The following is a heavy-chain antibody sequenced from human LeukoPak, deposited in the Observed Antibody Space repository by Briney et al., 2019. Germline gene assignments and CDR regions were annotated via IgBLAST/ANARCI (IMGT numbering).Heavy chain of an antibody. Sequence: ASVKVSCKASGYSFNSSYMHWVRQAPGQGLEWMGIINPSDDSTRYAQKFQGRVAMTKDTSTNTVYMHLSSLSSDDTAVYYCARAYYESSAYRHAVYFDYWGQGTLVTVSS. CDR1: GYSFNSSY. CDR3: ARAYYESSAYRHAVYFDY. V-gene: IGHV1-46*02. D-gene: IGHD3-22*01. CDR2: INPSDDST. J-gene: IGHJ4*02.